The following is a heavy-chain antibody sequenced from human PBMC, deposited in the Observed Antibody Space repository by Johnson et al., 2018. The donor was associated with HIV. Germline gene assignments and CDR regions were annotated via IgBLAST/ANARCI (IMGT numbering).Heavy chain of an antibody. CDR2: IYSGSNT. V-gene: IGHV3-53*01. CDR1: GFTVSSNY. D-gene: IGHD3-22*01. CDR3: ARAYYDSGGYYPHAFHV. J-gene: IGHJ3*01. Sequence: VQLVESGGGLIQPGGSLRLSCAASGFTVSSNYMSWVRQAPGKGLEWVSVIYSGSNTYYTDSVKGRFTVSRDNSENTLYLQMNSLRAEDTAVYYCARAYYDSGGYYPHAFHVWGQGTMVTVSS.